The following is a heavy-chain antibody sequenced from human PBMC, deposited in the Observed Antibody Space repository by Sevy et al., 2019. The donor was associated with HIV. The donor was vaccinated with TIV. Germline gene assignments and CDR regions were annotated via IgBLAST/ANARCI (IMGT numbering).Heavy chain of an antibody. J-gene: IGHJ4*02. D-gene: IGHD6-19*01. CDR2: INYSGIT. CDR1: GASISSSGYY. V-gene: IGHV4-39*01. Sequence: SETLSLTCTVSGASISSSGYYWGWIRQPPGKGLEWIASINYSGITFYNPSLKSRITISADMSKNQFSLDLTSVTAADTAIYYCAGPILTYNNGWSYYDYWGQGTVVTVSS. CDR3: AGPILTYNNGWSYYDY.